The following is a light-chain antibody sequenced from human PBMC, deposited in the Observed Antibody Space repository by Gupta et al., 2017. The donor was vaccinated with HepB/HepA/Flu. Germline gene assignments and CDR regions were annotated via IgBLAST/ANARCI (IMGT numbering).Light chain of an antibody. CDR3: QHEDVYPRT. V-gene: IGKV1-8*01. Sequence: AIRMTQSPSSFSASTGDRVTITCRASQDVSSLLAWYQQKPGKAPKLLIFATSGLQSGVPSRFSGSGSGTDFTLTISSLQSDDFATYYCQHEDVYPRTFGQGTKVE. CDR2: ATS. CDR1: QDVSSL. J-gene: IGKJ1*01.